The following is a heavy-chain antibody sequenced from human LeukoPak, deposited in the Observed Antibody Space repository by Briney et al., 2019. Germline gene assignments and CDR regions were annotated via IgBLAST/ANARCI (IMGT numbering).Heavy chain of an antibody. CDR1: GFTFSSYW. Sequence: GGSLRLSCAASGFTFSSYWMHWVRQAPGKGLVWVSRINSDGSSTSYADSVKDRFTISRDNAKNTLYLQMNSLRAEETAVYYCVRENHDYGDYDLDYWGQGTLVTVSS. D-gene: IGHD4-17*01. CDR3: VRENHDYGDYDLDY. V-gene: IGHV3-74*01. CDR2: INSDGSST. J-gene: IGHJ4*02.